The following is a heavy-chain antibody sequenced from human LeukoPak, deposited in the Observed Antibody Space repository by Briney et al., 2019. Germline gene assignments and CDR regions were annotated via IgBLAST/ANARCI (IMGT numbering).Heavy chain of an antibody. CDR3: AKPHFDD. CDR2: IRYDGSNK. V-gene: IGHV3-30*02. CDR1: GFSFSSYG. Sequence: PGGSLRLSCAASGFSFSSYGMHWVRQAPGKGLEWVAFIRYDGSNKYYADSVKGRITISRDNSKNTLYLQMNSLRAGDTAVYYCAKPHFDDWGQGTLVTVSS. J-gene: IGHJ4*02.